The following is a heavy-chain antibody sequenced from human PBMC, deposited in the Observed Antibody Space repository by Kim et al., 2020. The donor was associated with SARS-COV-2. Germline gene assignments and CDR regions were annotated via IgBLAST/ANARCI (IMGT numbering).Heavy chain of an antibody. CDR1: GYTFTSYD. Sequence: ASVKVSCKASGYTFTSYDINWVRQATGQGLEWMGWMNPNSGNTGYAQKFQGRVTMTRNTSISTAYMELSSLRSEDTAVYYCARGRRETIVVVVYAIVLDWFDPWGQGTLVTVSS. CDR3: ARGRRETIVVVVYAIVLDWFDP. J-gene: IGHJ5*02. D-gene: IGHD2-8*02. CDR2: MNPNSGNT. V-gene: IGHV1-8*01.